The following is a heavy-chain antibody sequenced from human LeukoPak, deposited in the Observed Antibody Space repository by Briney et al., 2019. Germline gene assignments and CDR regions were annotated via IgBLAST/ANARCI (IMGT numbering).Heavy chain of an antibody. CDR1: GFTFSSYG. CDR3: AKGYSGSYYEYYYYYGMDV. CDR2: ISYDGSNK. Sequence: PGGSLRLSCAASGFTFSSYGMHWVRQAPGKGLEWVAVISYDGSNKYYADSVKGRFTISRDNSKNTLYLQMNSLRAEDTAVYYCAKGYSGSYYEYYYYYGMDVWGQGTTVTVSS. J-gene: IGHJ6*02. D-gene: IGHD1-26*01. V-gene: IGHV3-30*18.